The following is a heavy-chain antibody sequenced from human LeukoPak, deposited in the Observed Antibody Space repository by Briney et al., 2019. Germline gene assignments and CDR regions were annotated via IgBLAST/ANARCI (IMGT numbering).Heavy chain of an antibody. V-gene: IGHV3-33*01. D-gene: IGHD1-26*01. J-gene: IGHJ4*02. Sequence: PGGSVTLPCSASGFTFSSYGMQWVGQAPGKGLEGVAVIWCDGSNKYYADSVKGRFTICRDNSKNTLYLQMNSLRAEDTAVYYCARSIIVGATIDYWGQGTLVTVSS. CDR2: IWCDGSNK. CDR3: ARSIIVGATIDY. CDR1: GFTFSSYG.